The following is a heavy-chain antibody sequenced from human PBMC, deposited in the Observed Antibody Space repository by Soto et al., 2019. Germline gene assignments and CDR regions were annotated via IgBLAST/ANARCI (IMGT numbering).Heavy chain of an antibody. CDR1: GYTFTSYG. CDR3: ARGTFLCSYGQNLDY. Sequence: QVQLVQSGAEVKKPGASVKVSCKASGYTFTSYGISWVRQAPGQGLEWMGWISAYNGNTNYAQKLQGRVTMTTDTATSTAYMELRSLSSDDRAVYSCARGTFLCSYGQNLDYWGQGSLVTVSS. V-gene: IGHV1-18*01. J-gene: IGHJ4*02. CDR2: ISAYNGNT. D-gene: IGHD5-18*01.